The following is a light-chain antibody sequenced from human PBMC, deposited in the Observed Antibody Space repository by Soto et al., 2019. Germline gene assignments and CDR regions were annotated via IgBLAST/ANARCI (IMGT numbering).Light chain of an antibody. CDR2: EVT. CDR3: SSYAGSNILV. J-gene: IGLJ3*02. Sequence: QSALTQPPSASGSPGQSVTISCTGTSSDVGGYNYVSWYQPHPGKVPKLMIYEVTKRPSGVPDRSSRSMSGNTASLTVSGLLAEDEADYYCSSYAGSNILVFGGGTKFTVL. CDR1: SSDVGGYNY. V-gene: IGLV2-8*01.